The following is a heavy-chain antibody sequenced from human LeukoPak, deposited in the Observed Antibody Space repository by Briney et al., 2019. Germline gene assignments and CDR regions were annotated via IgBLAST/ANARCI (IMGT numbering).Heavy chain of an antibody. CDR2: ISGSGGST. CDR1: GFTFDDYG. Sequence: PGGSLRLSCAASGFTFDDYGMSWVRQAPGKGLEWVSAISGSGGSTYYADSVKGLFTISRDNSKNTLYLQMNSLRAEDTAVYYCAKNRRCSSTSCYLLIDYWGQGTLVTVSS. CDR3: AKNRRCSSTSCYLLIDY. J-gene: IGHJ4*02. D-gene: IGHD2-2*01. V-gene: IGHV3-23*01.